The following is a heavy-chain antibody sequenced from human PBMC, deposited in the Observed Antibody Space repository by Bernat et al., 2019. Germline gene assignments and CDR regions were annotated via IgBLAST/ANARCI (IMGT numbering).Heavy chain of an antibody. J-gene: IGHJ4*02. V-gene: IGHV3-30-3*01. CDR2: ISYDGSNK. CDR1: GFTFSSYA. D-gene: IGHD3-10*01. Sequence: VQLVESGGGLVQPGGSLRLSCAASGFTFSSYAMHWVRQAPGKGLEWVAVISYDGSNKYYADSVKGRFTISRDNSKNTLYLQMNSLRAEDTAVYYCARDLGFGESYYFDYWGQGTLVTVSS. CDR3: ARDLGFGESYYFDY.